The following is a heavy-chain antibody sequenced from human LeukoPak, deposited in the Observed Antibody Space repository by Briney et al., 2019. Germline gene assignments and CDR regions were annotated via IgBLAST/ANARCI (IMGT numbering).Heavy chain of an antibody. Sequence: GGSLRLSCAASGFIFSSYAMHWVRQAPGKGLEWVALMSYDGSNIQYVDSVKGRFTISRDNSKNTLYLQMNSLRAEDTAAYYCARGGGPGSYLIDYWGQGNLVTVSS. CDR1: GFIFSSYA. J-gene: IGHJ4*02. CDR3: ARGGGPGSYLIDY. D-gene: IGHD3-10*01. V-gene: IGHV3-30*04. CDR2: MSYDGSNI.